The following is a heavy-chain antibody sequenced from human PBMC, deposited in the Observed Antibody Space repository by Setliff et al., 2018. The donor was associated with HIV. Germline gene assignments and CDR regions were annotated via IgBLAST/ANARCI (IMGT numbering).Heavy chain of an antibody. CDR2: ISAYNGNT. J-gene: IGHJ3*02. CDR3: ARDSAELYYYGSGSFNGDAFDI. CDR1: GYTFTSYG. V-gene: IGHV1-18*01. D-gene: IGHD3-10*01. Sequence: ASVKVSYKASGYTFTSYGISWVRQAPGQGLEWMGWISAYNGNTNYAQKLQGRVTMTTDTSTSTAYMELRSLRSDDTAVYYCARDSAELYYYGSGSFNGDAFDIWGQGTMVTVSS.